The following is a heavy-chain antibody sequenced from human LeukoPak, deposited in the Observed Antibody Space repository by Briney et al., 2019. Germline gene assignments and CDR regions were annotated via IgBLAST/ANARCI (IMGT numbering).Heavy chain of an antibody. Sequence: GGSLRLSCAASRFSFSAYWMTWVRQAPGTGLEWVANINPAGSETYYVDPVKGRFSISRDNAKNLVYLQMNRLRAEDTAVYHCARFGYVAAVDVWGQGTPVTVSS. J-gene: IGHJ4*02. V-gene: IGHV3-7*03. CDR2: INPAGSET. CDR3: ARFGYVAAVDV. D-gene: IGHD2-15*01. CDR1: RFSFSAYW.